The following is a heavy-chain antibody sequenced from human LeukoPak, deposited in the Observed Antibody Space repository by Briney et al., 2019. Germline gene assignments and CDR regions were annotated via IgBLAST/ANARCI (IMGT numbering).Heavy chain of an antibody. V-gene: IGHV1-2*02. CDR3: ARVRPPGYYRYMDV. CDR1: GYTFTGYY. D-gene: IGHD3-9*01. Sequence: ASVKVSCKASGYTFTGYYMHWVRQAPGQGLEWMGWINPNSGGTNYAQKFQGRVTMTRDTSISTAYMELSRLRSDDTAVYYCARVRPPGYYRYMDVWGKGTTVTISS. CDR2: INPNSGGT. J-gene: IGHJ6*03.